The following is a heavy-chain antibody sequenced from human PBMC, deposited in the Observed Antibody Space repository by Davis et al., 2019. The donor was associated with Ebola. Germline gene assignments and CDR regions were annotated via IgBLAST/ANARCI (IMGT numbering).Heavy chain of an antibody. V-gene: IGHV3-23*01. CDR1: GFTFSSYA. D-gene: IGHD6-19*01. Sequence: GESLKISCAASGFTFSSYAMSWVRQAPGKGLEWVSAIAGSGGSTYHADSVKGRFTISRDNAKNSLYLQMNSLRAEDTAVYYCARERWLGDYYFDYWGQGTLVTVSS. CDR2: IAGSGGST. CDR3: ARERWLGDYYFDY. J-gene: IGHJ4*02.